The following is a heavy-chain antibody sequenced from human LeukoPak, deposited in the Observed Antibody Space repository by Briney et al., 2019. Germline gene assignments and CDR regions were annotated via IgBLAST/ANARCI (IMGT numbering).Heavy chain of an antibody. D-gene: IGHD1-26*01. Sequence: PGGSLRLSCAASGFTFSSYGMHWVRQAPGKGLEWVAVIWYDGSNKYYADSVKGRFTISRDNSKNTLYLQMNGLRAEDTAVYYCARGWRKAIVGATVNFDYWGQGTLVTVSS. J-gene: IGHJ4*02. CDR1: GFTFSSYG. CDR3: ARGWRKAIVGATVNFDY. V-gene: IGHV3-33*01. CDR2: IWYDGSNK.